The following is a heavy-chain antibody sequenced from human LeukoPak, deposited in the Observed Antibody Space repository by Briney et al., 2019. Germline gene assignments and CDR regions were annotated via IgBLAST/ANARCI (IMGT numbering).Heavy chain of an antibody. J-gene: IGHJ3*02. D-gene: IGHD2-2*01. CDR1: GFTFSGYA. Sequence: GGSLRLSCEASGFTFSGYAVSWVRQAPGKGLEWVSSISSSSSYIYYADSVKGRFTISRDNAKNSLYLQMNSLRAEDTAVYYCARVGYCSSTSCYLRISDAFDIWGQGTMVTVSS. V-gene: IGHV3-21*01. CDR2: ISSSSSYI. CDR3: ARVGYCSSTSCYLRISDAFDI.